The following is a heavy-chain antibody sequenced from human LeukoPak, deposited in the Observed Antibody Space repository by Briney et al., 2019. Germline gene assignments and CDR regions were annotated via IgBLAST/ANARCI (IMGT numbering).Heavy chain of an antibody. Sequence: GGSLRLSCATSGFTLSSYNMNWVRQAPGKGLEWVSYISSRGSSIQYADSVKGRFTISRDNAKNSLYLQMDSLRDDDTAVYYCARTYNSGWYFDYWGQGTLVTVSS. V-gene: IGHV3-48*02. J-gene: IGHJ4*02. CDR1: GFTLSSYN. CDR2: ISSRGSSI. D-gene: IGHD6-19*01. CDR3: ARTYNSGWYFDY.